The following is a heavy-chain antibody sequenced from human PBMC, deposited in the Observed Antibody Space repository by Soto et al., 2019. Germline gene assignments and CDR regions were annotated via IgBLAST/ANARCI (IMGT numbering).Heavy chain of an antibody. D-gene: IGHD3-22*01. V-gene: IGHV1-69*13. J-gene: IGHJ4*02. CDR2: IIPMFGTA. CDR3: ARLGPAHYYDSSGYYSPLDY. Sequence: SVKVSCKASGDTFSSYAINWVRQAPGQGLEWMGGIIPMFGTANYAQKFKGRVTITAGESTSAVYMELSSLRSEDMAVYYCARLGPAHYYDSSGYYSPLDYWGQGTLVTVSS. CDR1: GDTFSSYA.